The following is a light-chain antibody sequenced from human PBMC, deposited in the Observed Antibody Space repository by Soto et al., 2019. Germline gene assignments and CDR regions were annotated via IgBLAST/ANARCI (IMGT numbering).Light chain of an antibody. CDR3: QKYSSVLT. CDR2: AAS. CDR1: QGISNY. Sequence: DIQMTQSPSSLSASVGDRVTITCRASQGISNYLAWYQQIPGEVPKLLISAASTLQSGVPTRFSGSGSGTDFTLTISALQPEDGATYYCQKYSSVLTYSQGTRLDIK. V-gene: IGKV1-27*01. J-gene: IGKJ5*01.